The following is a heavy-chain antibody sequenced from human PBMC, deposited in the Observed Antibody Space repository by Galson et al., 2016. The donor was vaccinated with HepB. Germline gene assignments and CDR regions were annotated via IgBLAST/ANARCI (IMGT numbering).Heavy chain of an antibody. CDR1: GFSVSTSGVS. CDR3: VHKRRGYSYHVGFDS. D-gene: IGHD5-12*01. V-gene: IGHV2-5*02. J-gene: IGHJ5*01. CDR2: IDWDDDK. Sequence: PALVTPTQTLTLTCICSGFSVSTSGVSVGWIRQPPGKALEWLAVIDWDDDKRYSPSLNSRLTIRKDTSKNEVVLTMTKMDPVDTGTYYCVHKRRGYSYHVGFDSWGPGILVTVSS.